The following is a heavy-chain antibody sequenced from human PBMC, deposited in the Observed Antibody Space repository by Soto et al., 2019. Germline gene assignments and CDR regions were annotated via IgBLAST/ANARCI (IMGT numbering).Heavy chain of an antibody. CDR1: GFTFSSYA. D-gene: IGHD3-10*01. CDR3: AKTPTPFWYGSGSLSPTSYRASYYYGMDV. Sequence: GGSLRLSCAASGFTFSSYAMSWVRQAPGKGLEWVSAISGSGGSTYYADSVKGRFTISRDNSKNTLYLQMNSLRAEDTAVYYCAKTPTPFWYGSGSLSPTSYRASYYYGMDVWGQGTTVTVSS. J-gene: IGHJ6*02. V-gene: IGHV3-23*01. CDR2: ISGSGGST.